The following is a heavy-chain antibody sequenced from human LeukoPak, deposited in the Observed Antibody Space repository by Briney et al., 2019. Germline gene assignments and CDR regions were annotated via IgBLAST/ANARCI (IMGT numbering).Heavy chain of an antibody. CDR2: ISWNSGSI. Sequence: GGSLRLSCAASGFPFSSYAMTWVRQAPGKGLEWVSGISWNSGSIGYADSVKGRFTISRDNAKNSLYLQMNSPRAEDTALYYCAIAYYYDSSGYYYPYWGQGTLVTVSS. J-gene: IGHJ4*02. D-gene: IGHD3-22*01. CDR3: AIAYYYDSSGYYYPY. V-gene: IGHV3-9*01. CDR1: GFPFSSYA.